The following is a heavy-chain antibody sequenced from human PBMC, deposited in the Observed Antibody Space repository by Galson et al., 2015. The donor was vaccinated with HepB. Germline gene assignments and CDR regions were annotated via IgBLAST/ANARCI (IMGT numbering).Heavy chain of an antibody. CDR2: ITYDASDR. CDR1: GFIFSNYG. D-gene: IGHD1-14*01. CDR3: TTGKPPITLGTTTGDFDS. J-gene: IGHJ4*02. Sequence: SLRLSCAGSGFIFSNYGMHWVRQSPGKGLEWVAAITYDASDRYYTDSVRGRFTVSRDNSKNTLYLEMKSLKAEDTAVYYCTTGKPPITLGTTTGDFDSWGRGTLVTVS. V-gene: IGHV3-30*03.